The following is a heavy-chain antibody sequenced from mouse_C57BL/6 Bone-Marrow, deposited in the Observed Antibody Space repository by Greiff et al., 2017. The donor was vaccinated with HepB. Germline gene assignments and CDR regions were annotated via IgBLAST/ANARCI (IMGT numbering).Heavy chain of an antibody. CDR2: ITHSGET. CDR1: GFPITSGYY. J-gene: IGHJ3*01. V-gene: IGHV12-3*01. CDR3: AGDRSGPAWFAY. Sequence: QVQLQQSGPGLVKPSQSLFLTCSITGFPITSGYYWIWIRQSPGKPLEWMGYITHSGETFYNPSLQSPISITRETSKNQFFLQLNSVTTEDTAMYYCAGDRSGPAWFAYWGQGTLVTVSA. D-gene: IGHD3-1*01.